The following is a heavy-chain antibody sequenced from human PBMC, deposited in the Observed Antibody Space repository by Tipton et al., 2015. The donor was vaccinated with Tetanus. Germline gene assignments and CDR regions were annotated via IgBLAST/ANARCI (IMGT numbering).Heavy chain of an antibody. J-gene: IGHJ2*01. CDR2: IYPGDSDT. CDR1: GYNFNLYW. CDR3: ARRLGPDTGDFIWHLDR. V-gene: IGHV5-51*01. Sequence: QLVQSGAEVKKPGESLKISCQGSGYNFNLYWIAWVRQMPGKGLEYMGIIYPGDSDTRYSPSFQGQITISADKSTSTAYLQWSRRKASETAIYYCARRLGPDTGDFIWHLDRWGRGTLVSVS. D-gene: IGHD1-1*01.